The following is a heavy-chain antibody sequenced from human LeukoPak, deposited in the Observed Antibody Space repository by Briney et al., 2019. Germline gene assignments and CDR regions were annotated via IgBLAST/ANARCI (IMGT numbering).Heavy chain of an antibody. Sequence: ASVKVCCKASGYTFTSYDINWVRQATGQGLEWMGWMNPNSGNTGYAQKFQGRVTMTRNTSISTAYMELSSLRSEDTAVYYCASRGHTDYGGNQYYYYYGMDVWGQGTTVTVSS. CDR2: MNPNSGNT. V-gene: IGHV1-8*01. D-gene: IGHD4-23*01. CDR1: GYTFTSYD. CDR3: ASRGHTDYGGNQYYYYYGMDV. J-gene: IGHJ6*02.